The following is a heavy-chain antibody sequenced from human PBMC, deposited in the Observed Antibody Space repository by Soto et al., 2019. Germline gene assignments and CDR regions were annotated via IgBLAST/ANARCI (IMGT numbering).Heavy chain of an antibody. J-gene: IGHJ6*02. Sequence: SETLSLTCTVSGGSISSGGYYWSWIRQHPGKGLEWIGYIYYSGSTYYNPSLKSRVTISVDTSKNQFSLKLSSVTAADTAVYYCARDRGVTYYHDSSGHPLGYYYYGMDVWGQGTTVTVSS. D-gene: IGHD3-22*01. V-gene: IGHV4-31*03. CDR2: IYYSGST. CDR1: GGSISSGGYY. CDR3: ARDRGVTYYHDSSGHPLGYYYYGMDV.